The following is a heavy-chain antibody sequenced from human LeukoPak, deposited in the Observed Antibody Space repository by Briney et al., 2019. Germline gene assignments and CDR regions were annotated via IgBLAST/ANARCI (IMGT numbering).Heavy chain of an antibody. Sequence: GGSLRLSCAASGFTFSDFFMTWVRQAPGKGLEWVSAISGSGDRTYYADSVKGRFTISRDKSKNTLYLQMDSLRAEDTAVYYCAKAYSSSWHYFDYWGRGTLVTVSS. CDR1: GFTFSDFF. CDR3: AKAYSSSWHYFDY. J-gene: IGHJ4*02. D-gene: IGHD6-13*01. V-gene: IGHV3-23*01. CDR2: ISGSGDRT.